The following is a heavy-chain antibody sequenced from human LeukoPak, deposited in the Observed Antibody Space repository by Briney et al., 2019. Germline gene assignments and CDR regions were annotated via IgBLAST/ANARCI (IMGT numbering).Heavy chain of an antibody. CDR3: AKGLYFAWFFNYFAY. CDR1: GFTFDDFG. V-gene: IGHV3-9*01. CDR2: ISWNSGSI. D-gene: IGHD3-9*01. Sequence: GRSLRLSCAASGFTFDDFGMHWVRQAPGKGLEWVSAISWNSGSIGYADSVKGRFTISRDNAKKTLYLQMNSLRAEDTALYYCAKGLYFAWFFNYFAYWGQGSLVTVSS. J-gene: IGHJ4*02.